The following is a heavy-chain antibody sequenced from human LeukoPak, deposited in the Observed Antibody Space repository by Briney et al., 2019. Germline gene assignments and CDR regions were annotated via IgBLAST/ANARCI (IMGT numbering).Heavy chain of an antibody. CDR2: TRNKANSYTT. J-gene: IGHJ4*02. CDR3: ARESTYYYDSSGPIDY. CDR1: GFTFNDHY. D-gene: IGHD3-22*01. V-gene: IGHV3-72*01. Sequence: GGSLRLSCAASGFTFNDHYMDWVRQAPGKGLEWVGRTRNKANSYTTEYAASVKGRFTISRDDSKNSLYLQMNSLKTEDTAVYYCARESTYYYDSSGPIDYWGQGTLVTVSS.